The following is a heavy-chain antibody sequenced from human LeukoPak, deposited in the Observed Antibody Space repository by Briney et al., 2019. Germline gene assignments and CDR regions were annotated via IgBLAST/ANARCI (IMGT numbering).Heavy chain of an antibody. D-gene: IGHD5-18*01. CDR1: GYSFTDYY. Sequence: ASVKVSCKASGYSFTDYYLHWVRQAPGQGLEWMAWINPKTGYANYGQRFQGRVTLTRDTSITTVYMDLTSLRSDDTAVYYCARSEGYSYGPRDYYFYYMDVWGKGTALTVSS. J-gene: IGHJ6*03. CDR2: INPKTGYA. V-gene: IGHV1-2*02. CDR3: ARSEGYSYGPRDYYFYYMDV.